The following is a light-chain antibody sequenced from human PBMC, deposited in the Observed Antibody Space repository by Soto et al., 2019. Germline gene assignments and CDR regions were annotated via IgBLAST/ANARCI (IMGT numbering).Light chain of an antibody. Sequence: QSALTQPASVSGSPGQSITISCTGTSSDVGGYNYVSWYQQHPGKAPKLMIYDVSNRPSGVSNRFSGSKSGNTASLTISGLQAEDEADYYCCSSTSSSTPVVFGGGTKLTVL. CDR3: CSSTSSSTPVV. CDR1: SSDVGGYNY. J-gene: IGLJ2*01. V-gene: IGLV2-14*01. CDR2: DVS.